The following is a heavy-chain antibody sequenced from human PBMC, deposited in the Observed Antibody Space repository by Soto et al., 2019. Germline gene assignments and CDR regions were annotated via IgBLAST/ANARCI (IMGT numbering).Heavy chain of an antibody. CDR1: GFTFSTYS. V-gene: IGHV3-21*01. Sequence: EVQLVESGGGPVKPGGSLRLSCAASGFTFSTYSMNWVRQAPGKGLEWVSSISSSSSYIYYADSVKGRFTISRDNAKNSLYLQMNSLRAEDTAVYYCARDQPGYSYGYGLGYWGQGTRVSVSS. CDR3: ARDQPGYSYGYGLGY. J-gene: IGHJ4*02. D-gene: IGHD5-18*01. CDR2: ISSSSSYI.